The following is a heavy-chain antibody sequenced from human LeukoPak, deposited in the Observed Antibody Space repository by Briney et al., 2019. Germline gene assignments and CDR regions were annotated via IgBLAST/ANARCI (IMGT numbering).Heavy chain of an antibody. V-gene: IGHV3-48*03. CDR1: GFIFSSYE. D-gene: IGHD5-18*01. Sequence: QAWGSLRLSCAASGFIFSSYEMNWVRQAPGKGLEWVSYISSSGSTIYYADSVKGRFTISRDNAKNSLYLQMNSLRAEDTAVYYCASPGSVGDTGMPDYWGQGTLVTVSS. CDR2: ISSSGSTI. CDR3: ASPGSVGDTGMPDY. J-gene: IGHJ4*02.